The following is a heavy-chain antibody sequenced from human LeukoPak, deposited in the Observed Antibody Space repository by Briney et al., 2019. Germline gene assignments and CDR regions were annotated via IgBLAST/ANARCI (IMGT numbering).Heavy chain of an antibody. J-gene: IGHJ6*02. Sequence: SETLSLTCTVSGGSISSGDYYWSWIRQPPGKGLEWIGYIYYSGSTYYNPSLKSRVTISVDTSKNQFSLKLSSVTAADTAVYYCARERYYDSSGFSSYYYGMDVWGQGTTVTFSS. D-gene: IGHD3-22*01. CDR1: GGSISSGDYY. CDR3: ARERYYDSSGFSSYYYGMDV. V-gene: IGHV4-30-4*01. CDR2: IYYSGST.